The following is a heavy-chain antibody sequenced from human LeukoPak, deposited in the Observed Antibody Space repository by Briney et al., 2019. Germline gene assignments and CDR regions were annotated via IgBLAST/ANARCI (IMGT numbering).Heavy chain of an antibody. J-gene: IGHJ6*03. CDR3: AREGVVVAANGGYYYYYYMDV. CDR2: ISSSGSTI. Sequence: PGGSLRLSCAASGFTFSSYEMNWVRQAPGKGLEWVSYISSSGSTIYYADSVKGRFTISRDNAKNTLYLQMNSLRAEDMAVYYCAREGVVVAANGGYYYYYYMDVWGKGTTVTVSS. CDR1: GFTFSSYE. D-gene: IGHD2-15*01. V-gene: IGHV3-48*03.